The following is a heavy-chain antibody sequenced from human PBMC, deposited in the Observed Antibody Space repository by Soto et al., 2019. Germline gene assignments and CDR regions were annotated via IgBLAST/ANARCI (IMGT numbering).Heavy chain of an antibody. V-gene: IGHV4-39*01. Sequence: SESLSLTGTVSGGSISSRSYYWGWILQPPGKGLEWIGSIYYSGSTYYNPSLKSRVTISVDTSKNQFSLKLSSVTAADTAVYYCAANCYDFWSGSLFCYGMDVWGQGTTVTVSS. CDR3: AANCYDFWSGSLFCYGMDV. D-gene: IGHD3-3*01. CDR2: IYYSGST. CDR1: GGSISSRSYY. J-gene: IGHJ6*02.